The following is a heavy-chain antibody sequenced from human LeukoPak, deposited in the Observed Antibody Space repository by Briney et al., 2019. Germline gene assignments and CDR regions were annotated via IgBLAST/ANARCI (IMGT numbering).Heavy chain of an antibody. CDR2: TRNKANSYTT. CDR1: GFTFSDHY. CDR3: ARTDFGADY. D-gene: IGHD3-3*01. V-gene: IGHV3-72*01. J-gene: IGHJ4*02. Sequence: PGGSLRLSCAASGFTFSDHYMDWVRQAPGKGLEWVGRTRNKANSYTTEYAASVKGRFTISRDDSKNSLYLQMNSLKTEDTAVYYCARTDFGADYWGQGTLVTVSS.